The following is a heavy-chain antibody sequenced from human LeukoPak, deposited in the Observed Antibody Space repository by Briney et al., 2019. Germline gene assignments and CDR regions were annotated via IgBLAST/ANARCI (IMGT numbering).Heavy chain of an antibody. CDR3: ARGHCSSTSCSIDY. V-gene: IGHV1-69*13. Sequence: SVKVSCKASGGTFSSYAIGWVRQAPGQGLEWMGGIIPIFGTANYAQKFQGRVTITADESTSTAYMELSSLRSEDTAVYYCARGHCSSTSCSIDYWGQGTLVTVSS. D-gene: IGHD2-2*01. J-gene: IGHJ4*02. CDR2: IIPIFGTA. CDR1: GGTFSSYA.